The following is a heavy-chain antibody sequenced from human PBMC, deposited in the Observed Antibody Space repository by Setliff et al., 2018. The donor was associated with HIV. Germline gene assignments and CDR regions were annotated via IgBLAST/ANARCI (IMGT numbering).Heavy chain of an antibody. CDR2: IYYSGST. D-gene: IGHD2-15*01. CDR1: GGSISSGAYY. V-gene: IGHV4-31*03. Sequence: TSETLSLTCTVSGGSISSGAYYWSWIRQHPGKGLEWIGYIYYSGSTYSNPSLKSRVTISVDTSKNQFSLKLSSVTAADTAVYYCASPSDQTAGGFDIWGQGTMVTVSS. J-gene: IGHJ3*02. CDR3: ASPSDQTAGGFDI.